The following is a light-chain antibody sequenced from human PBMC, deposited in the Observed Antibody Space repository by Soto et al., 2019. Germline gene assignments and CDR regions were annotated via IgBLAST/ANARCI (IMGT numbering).Light chain of an antibody. CDR2: AAS. CDR1: QSVGNN. CDR3: QQYHRWPLT. Sequence: EIVMTQSPATLSVSPGERATLSCRARQSVGNNLAWYQQKPGQAPRLLIYAASSWATGVPDSFSGSGSGTEFTLTISSLQSEDFAVYFCQQYHRWPLTFGGGTKVEV. V-gene: IGKV3-15*01. J-gene: IGKJ4*01.